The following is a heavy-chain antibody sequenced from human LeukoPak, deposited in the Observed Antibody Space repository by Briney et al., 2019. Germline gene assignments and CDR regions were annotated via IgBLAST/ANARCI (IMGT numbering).Heavy chain of an antibody. Sequence: PSETLSLTCTVSGGSISSHYWSWIRQPPGKGLEWNGYIYNSGSTNYNPSFKSRVTISVDTSKNRFSLKMTSVTAADTAVYYCARGGYSYGYDDDFEYWGQGILVTVSS. CDR1: GGSISSHY. D-gene: IGHD5-18*01. CDR3: ARGGYSYGYDDDFEY. J-gene: IGHJ4*02. V-gene: IGHV4-59*11. CDR2: IYNSGST.